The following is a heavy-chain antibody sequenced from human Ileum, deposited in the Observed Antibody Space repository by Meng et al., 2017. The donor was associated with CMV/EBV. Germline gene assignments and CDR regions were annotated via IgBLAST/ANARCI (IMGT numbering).Heavy chain of an antibody. J-gene: IGHJ4*02. D-gene: IGHD1-26*01. V-gene: IGHV4-4*07. Sequence: HVQSRDAGPGLVKPSETLSLTRTVSGGSVNNYYWSWIRQSAGKGLEWIGRFYSSDTYNYHPSLDSRVTMSLDTSKNQFSLNLRSVTAADTATYYCARGPGASTREGFDYWGLGTLVTVSS. CDR3: ARGPGASTREGFDY. CDR2: FYSSDTY. CDR1: GGSVNNYY.